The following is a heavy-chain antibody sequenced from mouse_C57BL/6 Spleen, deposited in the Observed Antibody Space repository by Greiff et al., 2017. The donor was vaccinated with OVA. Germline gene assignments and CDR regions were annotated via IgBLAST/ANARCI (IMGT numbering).Heavy chain of an antibody. D-gene: IGHD1-1*01. CDR3: ARDYGSSYRYYFDY. J-gene: IGHJ2*01. Sequence: QLQQPGAELVMPGASVKLSCKASGYTFTSYWMHWVKQRPGQGLEWIGEIDPSDSYTNYNQKFKGKSTLTVDKSSSTAYMQLSSLTSEDSAVYYCARDYGSSYRYYFDYWGQGTTLTVSS. CDR2: IDPSDSYT. CDR1: GYTFTSYW. V-gene: IGHV1-69*01.